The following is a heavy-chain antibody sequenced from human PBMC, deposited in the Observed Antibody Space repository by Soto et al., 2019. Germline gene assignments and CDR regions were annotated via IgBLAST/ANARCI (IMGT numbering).Heavy chain of an antibody. CDR3: ARNLGPQLEPYYFDY. Sequence: SETLSLTCTVSGGSISSGGYYWSWIRQHPGKGLEWIGYIYYSGSTYYNPSLKSRVTISVDTSKKQFSLKLSSVTAADTAVYYCARNLGPQLEPYYFDYWGQGTLVTVSS. CDR2: IYYSGST. V-gene: IGHV4-31*03. D-gene: IGHD2-2*01. J-gene: IGHJ4*02. CDR1: GGSISSGGYY.